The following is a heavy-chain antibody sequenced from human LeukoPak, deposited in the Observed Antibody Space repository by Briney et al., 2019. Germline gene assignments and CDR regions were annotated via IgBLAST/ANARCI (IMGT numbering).Heavy chain of an antibody. CDR3: ARAASIARYYYYYMDV. CDR2: IWYDGSNK. V-gene: IGHV3-33*01. Sequence: GGSLRLSCAASGFTFSSYGMHWVRQAPGKGLEWVAVIWYDGSNKYYADSVKGRFTISRDNSKNTLYLQMNSLRAEDTAVYYWARAASIARYYYYYMDVWGKGTTVTVSS. D-gene: IGHD6-6*01. J-gene: IGHJ6*03. CDR1: GFTFSSYG.